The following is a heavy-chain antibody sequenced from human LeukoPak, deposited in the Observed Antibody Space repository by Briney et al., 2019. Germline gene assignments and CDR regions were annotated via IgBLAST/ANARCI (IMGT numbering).Heavy chain of an antibody. Sequence: SAKVSCKASGGTFSSYAISWVRQAPGQGLEWMGGIIPIFGTANYAQKFQGRVTITTDESTSTAYMELSSLRSEDTAVYYCARGGYDFWSGYYLSESWFDPWGQGTLVTVSS. CDR1: GGTFSSYA. CDR2: IIPIFGTA. V-gene: IGHV1-69*05. J-gene: IGHJ5*02. CDR3: ARGGYDFWSGYYLSESWFDP. D-gene: IGHD3-3*01.